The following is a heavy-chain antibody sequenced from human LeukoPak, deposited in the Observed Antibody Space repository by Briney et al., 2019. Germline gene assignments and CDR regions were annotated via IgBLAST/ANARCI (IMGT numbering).Heavy chain of an antibody. Sequence: GGSLRLSCEVSGFTLNDHYIDWVRQAPGKGLEWVGRSRNKANSYTTEYAASVKGRFTISRDDSKNSVFLQMNSLRAEDTAVYYCARGPSGYHNTGGQGTLVTVSS. V-gene: IGHV3-72*01. CDR1: GFTLNDHY. CDR3: ARGPSGYHNT. CDR2: SRNKANSYTT. D-gene: IGHD5-12*01. J-gene: IGHJ4*02.